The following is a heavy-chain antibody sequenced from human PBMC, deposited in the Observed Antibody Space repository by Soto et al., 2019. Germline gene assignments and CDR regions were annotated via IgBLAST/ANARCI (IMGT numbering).Heavy chain of an antibody. CDR2: INTNTGNP. V-gene: IGHV7-4-1*01. CDR3: ARDLSAAAGYNWFDP. D-gene: IGHD6-13*01. Sequence: SVKVSCKDSGYTFSSVGIGCVRQAPGQGLEWMGWINTNTGNPTYAQGFTGRFVFSLDTSVSTAYLQICSLKAEDTAVYYCARDLSAAAGYNWFDPWGQGTLVTVSS. CDR1: GYTFSSVG. J-gene: IGHJ5*02.